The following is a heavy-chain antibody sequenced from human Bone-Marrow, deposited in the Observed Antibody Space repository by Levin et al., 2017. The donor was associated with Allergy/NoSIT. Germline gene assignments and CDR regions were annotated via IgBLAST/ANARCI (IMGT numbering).Heavy chain of an antibody. D-gene: IGHD1-26*01. V-gene: IGHV4-34*01. CDR1: GGSYSGYY. CDR3: SRGRSSYYPNDAFDI. Sequence: SETLSLTCSVYGGSYSGYYLNWIRQPPGKGLEWIGEINHSGITNYNPSLSTRVTISHDTSKKQFSLRLTSVTAADTAVYYCSRGRSSYYPNDAFDIWGRGTLVTVSS. CDR2: INHSGIT. J-gene: IGHJ3*02.